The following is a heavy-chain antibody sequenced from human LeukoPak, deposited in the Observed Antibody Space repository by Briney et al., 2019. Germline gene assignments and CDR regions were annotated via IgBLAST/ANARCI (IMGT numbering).Heavy chain of an antibody. V-gene: IGHV4-34*01. J-gene: IGHJ4*02. CDR3: AREWDTAMVTYPRDY. D-gene: IGHD5-18*01. Sequence: SETLSLTCAVYGGSFSGYYWSWIRQPPGKGLEWIGEINHSGSTNYNPSLKSRVTISVDTSKNQFSLKLSSVTAAGTAVYYCAREWDTAMVTYPRDYWGQGTLVTVSS. CDR2: INHSGST. CDR1: GGSFSGYY.